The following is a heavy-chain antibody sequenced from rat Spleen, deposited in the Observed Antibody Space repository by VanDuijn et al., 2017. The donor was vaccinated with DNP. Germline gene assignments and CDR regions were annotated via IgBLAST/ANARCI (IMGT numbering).Heavy chain of an antibody. V-gene: IGHV2-43*01. D-gene: IGHD1-11*01. CDR2: IWAGGIT. J-gene: IGHJ2*01. CDR1: GFSLTNYH. CDR3: ANNYGGYGY. Sequence: QVQLKESGPGLVQPSQTLSLTCTVSGFSLTNYHVNWVRQPPGKGLEWMGVIWAGGITAYNSLLKSRLSISRDISKSQVFLEMNSLQTEDTAMYFCANNYGGYGYWGQGVMVTVSS.